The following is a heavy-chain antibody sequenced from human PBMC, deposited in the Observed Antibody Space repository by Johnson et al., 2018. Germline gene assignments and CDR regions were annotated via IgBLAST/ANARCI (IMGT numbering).Heavy chain of an antibody. D-gene: IGHD5-18*01. CDR3: ARPYSDGPDYSSYNMDV. CDR1: GGTFSNYA. CDR2: IIPLLGSA. V-gene: IGHV1-69*01. J-gene: IGHJ6*02. Sequence: VPLVESGAEVQKPGSSVKVSCKASGGTFSNYAISWVRQAPGQGLEWMGGIIPLLGSANDAQTFQGRVTITADESTTTVYMELRRRRSEDTAVYYCARPYSDGPDYSSYNMDVWGQGTTVTGSS.